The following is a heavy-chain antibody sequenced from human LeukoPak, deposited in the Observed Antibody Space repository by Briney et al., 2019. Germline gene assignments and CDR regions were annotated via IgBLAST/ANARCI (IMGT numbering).Heavy chain of an antibody. D-gene: IGHD1-1*01. J-gene: IGHJ4*02. V-gene: IGHV3-23*01. CDR3: AKGQELDDGVFDS. CDR2: IGAGTGAVT. Sequence: GGSLRLSCAASGFTFSSYAMRWVRQAPGKGLQWVSAIGAGTGAVTIYADSVKGRFTISRDNSKNTLYLQMNSLRVEDTAIYYCAKGQELDDGVFDSWGQGTLVTVSS. CDR1: GFTFSSYA.